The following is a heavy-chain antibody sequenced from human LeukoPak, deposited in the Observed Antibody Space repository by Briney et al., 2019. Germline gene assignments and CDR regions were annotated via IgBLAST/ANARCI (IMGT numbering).Heavy chain of an antibody. CDR3: ARDRPRAYYMDV. CDR2: IYYSGST. CDR1: GGSISSYY. V-gene: IGHV4-59*01. D-gene: IGHD6-6*01. J-gene: IGHJ6*03. Sequence: SETLSLTCTVSGGSISSYYWSWIRQPPGKGLEWIGYIYYSGSTNYNPSLKSRVTISVDTSKNQFSLKLSSVTAADTAVYYCARDRPRAYYMDVWGKGTTVTVSS.